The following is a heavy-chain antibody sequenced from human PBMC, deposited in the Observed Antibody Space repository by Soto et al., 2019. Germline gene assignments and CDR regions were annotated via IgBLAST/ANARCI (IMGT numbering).Heavy chain of an antibody. CDR3: AKDYGCSSTSCYIRYYYYYMDV. CDR1: GFTFSSYA. CDR2: ISGSGGST. V-gene: IGHV3-23*01. J-gene: IGHJ6*03. D-gene: IGHD2-2*02. Sequence: GSLRLSCAASGFTFSSYAMSWVRQAPGKGLEWVSAISGSGGSTYYADSVKGRFTISRDNSKNTLYLQMNSLRAEDTAVYYCAKDYGCSSTSCYIRYYYYYMDVWGKGTTVTVSS.